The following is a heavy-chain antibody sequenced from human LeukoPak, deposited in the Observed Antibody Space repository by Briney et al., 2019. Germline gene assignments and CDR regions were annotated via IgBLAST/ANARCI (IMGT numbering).Heavy chain of an antibody. CDR3: IRHIEYVAPDS. CDR2: VRSGDKNYAT. J-gene: IGHJ5*01. Sequence: GGSLRLSCAASGLGFAGSAVHWVRQTPGRGLEWICCVRSGDKNYATIYGASAKGRFTISRDDSRKTASLQMKSLNTEDPAAYYCIRHIEYVAPDSWGQGNLVTVSS. D-gene: IGHD3-16*01. V-gene: IGHV3-73*01. CDR1: GLGFAGSA.